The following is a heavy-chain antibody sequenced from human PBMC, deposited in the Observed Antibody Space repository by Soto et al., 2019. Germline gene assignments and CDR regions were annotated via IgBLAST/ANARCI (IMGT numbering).Heavy chain of an antibody. Sequence: GGALRLSCAASGFSFTYSAMSWVRQAPGKGLECVSGISGNGGFTYYADSVKGRFIISRDNSKDTVDLQMNSLRADDTAVYYCVRETKNAFDVWGQGTVVTVSS. CDR1: GFSFTYSA. CDR3: VRETKNAFDV. V-gene: IGHV3-23*01. CDR2: ISGNGGFT. J-gene: IGHJ3*01.